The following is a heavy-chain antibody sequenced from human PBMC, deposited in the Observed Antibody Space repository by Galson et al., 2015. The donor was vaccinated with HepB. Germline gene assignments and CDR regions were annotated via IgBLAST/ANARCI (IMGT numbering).Heavy chain of an antibody. Sequence: SVKVSCKASGYTFTSYAMHWVRQAPGQRLEWMGWINAGNGNTKYSQKFQGRVTITRDISASTAYMELSSLRSEDTAVYYCARTSAMVRGAMGVRWFDPWGLGTLVTVSS. J-gene: IGHJ5*02. CDR2: INAGNGNT. V-gene: IGHV1-3*01. D-gene: IGHD3-10*01. CDR3: ARTSAMVRGAMGVRWFDP. CDR1: GYTFTSYA.